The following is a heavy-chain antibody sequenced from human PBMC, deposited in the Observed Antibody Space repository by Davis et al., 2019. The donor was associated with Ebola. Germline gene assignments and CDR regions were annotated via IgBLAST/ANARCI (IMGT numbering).Heavy chain of an antibody. CDR2: IWYDGSNK. CDR1: GFTFSSYG. V-gene: IGHV3-33*01. CDR3: ARDWGYSDTPFDY. D-gene: IGHD2-15*01. J-gene: IGHJ4*02. Sequence: GESLKISCAASGFTFSSYGMHWVRQAPGKGLEWVAVIWYDGSNKYYADSVKGRFTISRDNSKNTLYLQMNSLRAEDTAVYYCARDWGYSDTPFDYWGQGTLVTVSS.